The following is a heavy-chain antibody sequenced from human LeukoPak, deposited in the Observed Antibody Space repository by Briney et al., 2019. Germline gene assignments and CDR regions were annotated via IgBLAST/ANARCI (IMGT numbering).Heavy chain of an antibody. CDR1: GYTFTSYY. CDR2: INPSGGST. Sequence: ASVKVSCKASGYTFTSYYMHWVRQAPGQGLEWMGIINPSGGSTSYAQKFQGRVTMARDMSTSTVYMELSSLRSEDTAVYYCARGAGATLGLDYWGQGTLVTVSS. V-gene: IGHV1-46*01. D-gene: IGHD1-26*01. J-gene: IGHJ4*02. CDR3: ARGAGATLGLDY.